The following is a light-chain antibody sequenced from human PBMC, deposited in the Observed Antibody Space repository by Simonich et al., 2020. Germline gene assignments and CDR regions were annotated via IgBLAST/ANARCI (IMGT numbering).Light chain of an antibody. J-gene: IGKJ2*01. CDR3: QQYYSTPYT. V-gene: IGKV4-1*01. Sequence: DIVMPQSPDSLAVSLGERATINCKSRQSVLYSSNNKNYLAWYQQKPVQPPKLLIYWAATLESGVPDRFSCSGSGTDFTLTISSLQAEDVAVYYCQQYYSTPYTFGQGTKLEIK. CDR2: WAA. CDR1: QSVLYSSNNKNY.